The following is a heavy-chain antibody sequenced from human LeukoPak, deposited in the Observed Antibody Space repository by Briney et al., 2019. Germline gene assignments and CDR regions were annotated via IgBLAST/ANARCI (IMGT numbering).Heavy chain of an antibody. D-gene: IGHD6-13*01. Sequence: PSETLSLTCTASGGTISSYYWSWIRQPPGKGLEWIGYIYYSGSTNYNPSLKSRVTISVDTSKNQFSLKLSSVTAADTAVYYCARSRAAAGTGWFDPWGQGTLVTVSS. CDR3: ARSRAAAGTGWFDP. CDR1: GGTISSYY. CDR2: IYYSGST. J-gene: IGHJ5*02. V-gene: IGHV4-59*08.